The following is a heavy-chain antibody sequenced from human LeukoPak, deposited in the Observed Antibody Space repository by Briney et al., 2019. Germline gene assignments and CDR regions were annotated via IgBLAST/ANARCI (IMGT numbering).Heavy chain of an antibody. J-gene: IGHJ3*02. CDR3: AAAVLLWFGEAEKRAIGTFDI. V-gene: IGHV1-58*01. Sequence: SVKVSCKASGFTFTSSAVQWVRQALGQRLEWIGWIVGGSGNTNYAQKVQERVTITRDMSTSTAYMELSSLRSEDTAVYYCAAAVLLWFGEAEKRAIGTFDIWGQGTMVTVSS. D-gene: IGHD3-10*01. CDR1: GFTFTSSA. CDR2: IVGGSGNT.